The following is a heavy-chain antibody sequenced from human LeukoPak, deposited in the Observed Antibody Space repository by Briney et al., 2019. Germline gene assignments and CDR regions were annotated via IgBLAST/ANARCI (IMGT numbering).Heavy chain of an antibody. Sequence: ASVNVSYKASVYTFTRYDINWVRQAAGQGGEGMGWMNPNSGNTGYAQKFQGRVTMTRNTSISTAYMELGSLRSEDTAVYYCARGADYCSGGSCYSNWFDPWGQGTLVTVSS. CDR3: ARGADYCSGGSCYSNWFDP. D-gene: IGHD2-15*01. J-gene: IGHJ5*02. CDR1: VYTFTRYD. CDR2: MNPNSGNT. V-gene: IGHV1-8*01.